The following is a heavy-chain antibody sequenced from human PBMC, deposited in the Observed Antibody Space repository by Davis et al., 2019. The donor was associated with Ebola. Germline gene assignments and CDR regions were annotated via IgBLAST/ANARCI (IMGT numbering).Heavy chain of an antibody. CDR2: IDSSASTT. CDR3: AREVYYYGSGSYKAFDI. D-gene: IGHD3-10*01. V-gene: IGHV3-48*03. J-gene: IGHJ3*02. Sequence: GESLKISCAASEFTFSSYEMNWVRQAPGKGLEWVSYIDSSASTTYYADSVKGRFTISRDNSKNTLCLQMNSLRAEDTAVYYCAREVYYYGSGSYKAFDIWGQGTMVTVSS. CDR1: EFTFSSYE.